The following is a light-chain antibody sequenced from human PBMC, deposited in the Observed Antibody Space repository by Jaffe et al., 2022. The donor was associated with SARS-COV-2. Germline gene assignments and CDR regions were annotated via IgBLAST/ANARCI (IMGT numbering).Light chain of an antibody. CDR3: QQYGRSPRT. CDR2: GAS. Sequence: EIVLTQSPGTLSLSPGERATLSCRASQSVTSNYLAWYQQKPGQAPRLLVYGASSRATGIPERFRGGGSGTDFTLTISSLEPEDFAVYHCQQYGRSPRTFGQGTRVEI. J-gene: IGKJ1*01. V-gene: IGKV3-20*01. CDR1: QSVTSNY.